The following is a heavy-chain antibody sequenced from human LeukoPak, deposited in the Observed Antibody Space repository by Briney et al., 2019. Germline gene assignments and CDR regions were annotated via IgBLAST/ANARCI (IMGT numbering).Heavy chain of an antibody. D-gene: IGHD2-8*01. CDR2: ISSGGNTE. CDR3: ARDTVNGPFVISLDY. V-gene: IGHV3-11*04. Sequence: GGSLRLSCAASGFTVSSNYMSWVRQAPGKGLEWISHISSGGNTEYYVDSVRGRFTMSRDNAKNLLFLQMSSLRAEDTAVYYCARDTVNGPFVISLDYWGQGALVSVSS. CDR1: GFTVSSNY. J-gene: IGHJ4*02.